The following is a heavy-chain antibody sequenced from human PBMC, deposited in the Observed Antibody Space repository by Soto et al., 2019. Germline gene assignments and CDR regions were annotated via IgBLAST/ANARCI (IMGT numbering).Heavy chain of an antibody. J-gene: IGHJ4*02. V-gene: IGHV4-59*01. Sequence: SEPLRLSWSVSCGSSVNYDCSWIRQPPGKGLEWIGYIYYSGSTNYNPSLKSRVTISVDTSKNQFSLKLSSVTAADTAVYYCARRYGGSFDYWGQGTLVTVSS. CDR1: CGSSVNYD. CDR3: ARRYGGSFDY. CDR2: IYYSGST. D-gene: IGHD3-16*01.